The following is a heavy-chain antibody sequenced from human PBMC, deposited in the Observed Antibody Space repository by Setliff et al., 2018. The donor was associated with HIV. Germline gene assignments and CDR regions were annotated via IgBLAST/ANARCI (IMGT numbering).Heavy chain of an antibody. Sequence: GGSLRLSCAASGFTFSSYPMTWVRQAPGKGLEWVSAISNSSPGNTYYADSVRGRFTISRDNSKNTLFLQMNSLRAEDTAVYYCAKDGSVRYGEGYYFDYWGQGTLVTVSS. V-gene: IGHV3-23*01. CDR2: ISNSSPGNT. CDR3: AKDGSVRYGEGYYFDY. J-gene: IGHJ4*02. D-gene: IGHD4-17*01. CDR1: GFTFSSYP.